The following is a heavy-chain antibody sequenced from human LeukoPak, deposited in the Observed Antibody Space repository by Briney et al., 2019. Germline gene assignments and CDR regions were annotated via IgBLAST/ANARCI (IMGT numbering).Heavy chain of an antibody. D-gene: IGHD5-12*01. CDR1: GFSFRTYW. J-gene: IGHJ4*02. CDR2: INSDGSTT. Sequence: PGGSLRLSCVASGFSFRTYWMHWVRQAPGTGLMWVSRINSDGSTTSYADSVQGRFTISRDNAKNTLYLQMTSLRAEDTAVYYCTRTRYIDSWGQGTLVTVSS. CDR3: TRTRYIDS. V-gene: IGHV3-74*01.